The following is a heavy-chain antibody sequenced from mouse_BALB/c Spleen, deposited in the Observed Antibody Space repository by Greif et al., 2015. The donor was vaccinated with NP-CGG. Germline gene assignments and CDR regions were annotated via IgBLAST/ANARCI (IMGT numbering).Heavy chain of an antibody. Sequence: QVQLKESGAELVRPGSSVKISCKASGYAFSSYWMNWVKQRPGQGLEWIGQIYPGDGDTNYNGKFKGKATLTADKSSSTAYMQHSSLTSEDSAVYFCAREGGKRAMDYWGQGTSVTVSS. CDR3: AREGGKRAMDY. D-gene: IGHD1-1*02. CDR2: IYPGDGDT. V-gene: IGHV1-80*01. CDR1: GYAFSSYW. J-gene: IGHJ4*01.